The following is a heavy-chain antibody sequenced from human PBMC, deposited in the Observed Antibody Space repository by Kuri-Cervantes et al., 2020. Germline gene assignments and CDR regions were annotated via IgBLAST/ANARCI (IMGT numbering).Heavy chain of an antibody. CDR2: IYSGGST. CDR1: GFTVSSNY. V-gene: IGHV3-66*01. CDR3: ARGSSWYYYYFDY. Sequence: GESLKISCAASGFTVSSNYMSWVRQAPGKGLEWVSVIYSGGSTYYADSVKGRFTISRDNSKNTLYLQMNSLRAEDTAVYYCARGSSWYYYYFDYWGQGTLVTVSS. D-gene: IGHD6-13*01. J-gene: IGHJ4*02.